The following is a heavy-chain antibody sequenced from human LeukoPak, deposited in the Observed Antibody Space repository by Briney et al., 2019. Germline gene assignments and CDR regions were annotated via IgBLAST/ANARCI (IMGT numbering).Heavy chain of an antibody. CDR3: ARESVRAFDI. J-gene: IGHJ3*02. D-gene: IGHD6-6*01. V-gene: IGHV3-74*01. Sequence: GGSLRLSCAASGFTFTSYWMHWVRQAPGKGLVWVSHINGDGSRTTYADSVEGRFTISRDNAKNTLYLQLNSLRAEDTAVYYCARESVRAFDIWGQGTVVTVSS. CDR1: GFTFTSYW. CDR2: INGDGSRT.